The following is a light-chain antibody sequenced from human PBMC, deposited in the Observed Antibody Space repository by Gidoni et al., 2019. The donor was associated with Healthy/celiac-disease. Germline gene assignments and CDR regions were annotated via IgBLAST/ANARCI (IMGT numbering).Light chain of an antibody. CDR1: QSGSSN. J-gene: IGKJ1*01. V-gene: IGKV3-15*01. CDR2: GAS. Sequence: EIVITQSPATLSVSPGERATLSCRASQSGSSNLAWYQQKPGQAPRLLIDGASTRATGIPARFSGSGSGKEFTLTISSLQSEDFAVYYCQQYNNWPRTFGQXTKVEIK. CDR3: QQYNNWPRT.